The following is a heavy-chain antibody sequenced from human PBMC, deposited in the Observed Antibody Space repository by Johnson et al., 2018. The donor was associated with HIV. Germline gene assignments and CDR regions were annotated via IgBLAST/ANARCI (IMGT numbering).Heavy chain of an antibody. Sequence: VQLVESGGGLVQPGGSLRLSCAASGFTVSSNYMSWVRQAPGKGLEWVSIIYSGGSTYYAASVKGRFTISRDNSKNTLYLQMNSLRSEDTAVYYCASTGSGSDDAFDIWGQGTMVTVSA. J-gene: IGHJ3*02. CDR2: IYSGGST. CDR1: GFTVSSNY. V-gene: IGHV3-66*01. D-gene: IGHD3-10*01. CDR3: ASTGSGSDDAFDI.